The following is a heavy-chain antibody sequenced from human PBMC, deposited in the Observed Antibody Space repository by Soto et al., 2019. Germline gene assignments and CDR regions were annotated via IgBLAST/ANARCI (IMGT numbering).Heavy chain of an antibody. V-gene: IGHV1-3*01. D-gene: IGHD6-13*01. Sequence: ASVKVSCKASGYTFTSYAMHWVRQAPGQRLEWMGWINAGNGNTKYSQKFQGRVTITRDTSASTAYMELSSLRSEDTAVYYCARDASRIAAANFFDYWGQGTLVTVS. J-gene: IGHJ4*02. CDR2: INAGNGNT. CDR3: ARDASRIAAANFFDY. CDR1: GYTFTSYA.